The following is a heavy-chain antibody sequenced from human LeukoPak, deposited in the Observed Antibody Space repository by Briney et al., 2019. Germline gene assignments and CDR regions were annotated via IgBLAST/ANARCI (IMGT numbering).Heavy chain of an antibody. CDR2: IYHSGST. J-gene: IGHJ4*02. CDR3: ARAERNYDFWSGYPMADY. D-gene: IGHD3-3*01. CDR1: GGSISSGGYY. V-gene: IGHV4-30-2*01. Sequence: SETLSLTCTVSGGSISSGGYYWSWIRQPPGKGLEWIGYIYHSGSTYYNPSLKSQVTISVDRSKNQFSLKLSSVTAADTAVYYCARAERNYDFWSGYPMADYWGQGTLVTVSS.